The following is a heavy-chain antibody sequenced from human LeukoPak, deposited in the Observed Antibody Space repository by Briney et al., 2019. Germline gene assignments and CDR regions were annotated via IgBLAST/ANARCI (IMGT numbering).Heavy chain of an antibody. J-gene: IGHJ4*02. CDR1: GFTFSSYW. D-gene: IGHD3-9*01. Sequence: PGGSLRLACAASGFTFSSYWMTWVRQAPGKGLEWVASIKVAGGEKYYVDSVKGRFTISRDNAKNSLYLQMNSLRAEDTAVYYCARHVQIVLRYFDYFDYWGQGTLVTVSS. CDR3: ARHVQIVLRYFDYFDY. CDR2: IKVAGGEK. V-gene: IGHV3-7*01.